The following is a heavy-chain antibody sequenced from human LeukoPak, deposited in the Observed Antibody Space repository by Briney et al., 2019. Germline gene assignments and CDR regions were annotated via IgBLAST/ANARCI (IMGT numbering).Heavy chain of an antibody. Sequence: SETLSLTCTVSGGSISSSSSYWGWIRQPPGKGLEWIGSVRYSGKTYYNPSPKSRVTMSLDTSKNQFSLRLTSVTAADTAVYSCARHYYDSSGLAYYFDYWGQGTLVTVSS. CDR2: VRYSGKT. CDR3: ARHYYDSSGLAYYFDY. V-gene: IGHV4-39*01. D-gene: IGHD3-22*01. J-gene: IGHJ4*02. CDR1: GGSISSSSSY.